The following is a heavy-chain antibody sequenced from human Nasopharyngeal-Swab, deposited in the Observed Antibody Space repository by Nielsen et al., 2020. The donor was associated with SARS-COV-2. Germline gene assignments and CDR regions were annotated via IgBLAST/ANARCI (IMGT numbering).Heavy chain of an antibody. V-gene: IGHV3-48*04. J-gene: IGHJ3*02. CDR2: ISSSTSTT. D-gene: IGHD3-16*01. CDR1: GFTFSAYT. CDR3: ARVKSFGPDVFDI. Sequence: GESLKISCAASGFTFSAYTMNWVRQAPGKGLEWVSYISSSTSTTYYADPVEGRFTISRDNAKNSLYLEMDSLRAEDTAVYYCARVKSFGPDVFDIWGQGTMVTVSS.